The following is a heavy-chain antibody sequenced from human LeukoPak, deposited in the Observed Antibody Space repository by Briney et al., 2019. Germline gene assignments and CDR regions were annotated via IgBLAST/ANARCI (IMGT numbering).Heavy chain of an antibody. CDR3: ARAYEYSSGWFRNDY. V-gene: IGHV3-7*01. CDR1: RFTFTSYW. J-gene: IGHJ4*02. D-gene: IGHD6-19*01. Sequence: GGSLRLSCTASRFTFTSYWMTWVRQAPGRGQEWVANINRDGSEIYYLDSVKGRFTISRDNAKNSLYLQMNGLRGEDTAVYYCARAYEYSSGWFRNDYWGQGTLVTVSS. CDR2: INRDGSEI.